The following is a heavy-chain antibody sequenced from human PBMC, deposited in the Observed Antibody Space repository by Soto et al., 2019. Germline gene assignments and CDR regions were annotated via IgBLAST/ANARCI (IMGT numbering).Heavy chain of an antibody. CDR3: ARLTDCSSTSCYSSGNDWFDS. V-gene: IGHV4-30-4*01. CDR2: IYYSGST. D-gene: IGHD2-2*01. Sequence: SETLSLTCTVSGGSISSGDYYWSWIRQAPGKGLEWIGYIYYSGSTYYNPSLKSRVTISVDTSKNQFSLKLSSVTAADTAVYYCARLTDCSSTSCYSSGNDWFDSWGQGTLVTVSS. CDR1: GGSISSGDYY. J-gene: IGHJ5*01.